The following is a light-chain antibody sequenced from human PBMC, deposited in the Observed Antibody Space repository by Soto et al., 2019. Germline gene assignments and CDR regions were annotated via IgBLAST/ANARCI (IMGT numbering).Light chain of an antibody. CDR1: QSISSY. CDR2: AAS. Sequence: DIQMTQSPSSLSASVGDRVTITCRARQSISSYLNWYQQKPGKAPKLLIYAASSLQSGVPSRFSVSGSGTDFTLTISSLQPEDFATYYCQQSYSTPLYTFGQGTKLEIK. CDR3: QQSYSTPLYT. J-gene: IGKJ2*01. V-gene: IGKV1-39*01.